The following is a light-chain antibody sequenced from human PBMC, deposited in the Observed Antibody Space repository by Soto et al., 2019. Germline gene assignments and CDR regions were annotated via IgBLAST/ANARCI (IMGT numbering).Light chain of an antibody. Sequence: QSALSQPPSASGSPGQSVTISCTGGSSDVGGYNFVSWYQHLPGKAPKLMIYEVIQRPSGVPDRFSGSKSGNTASLTVSGPQAEDEADYYCSSYAGSDNFVLFGGGTKVTVL. V-gene: IGLV2-8*01. CDR2: EVI. J-gene: IGLJ2*01. CDR1: SSDVGGYNF. CDR3: SSYAGSDNFVL.